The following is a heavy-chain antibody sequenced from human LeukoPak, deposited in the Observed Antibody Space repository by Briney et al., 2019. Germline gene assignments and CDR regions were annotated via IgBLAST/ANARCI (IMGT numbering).Heavy chain of an antibody. CDR3: AKDFLRGWLNEGLGY. V-gene: IGHV3-7*03. J-gene: IGHJ4*02. D-gene: IGHD4-23*01. Sequence: GGSLRLSCAASGFTFSSYWMSWVRQAPGKGLEWVANIRQDGSDKYYVDSVKGRFTISRDNAKNSLYLQMNSLRAEDTAVYYCAKDFLRGWLNEGLGYWGQGTLVTVSS. CDR1: GFTFSSYW. CDR2: IRQDGSDK.